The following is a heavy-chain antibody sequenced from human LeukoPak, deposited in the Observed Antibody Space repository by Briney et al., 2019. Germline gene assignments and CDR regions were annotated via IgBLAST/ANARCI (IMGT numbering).Heavy chain of an antibody. CDR1: GGTFSSYA. J-gene: IGHJ5*02. Sequence: SVKVSCKASGGTFSSYAISWVRQAPGQGLEWMGGIIPIFGTANYAQKFQGRVTITTDESTSTAYMELSSLRSEDTAVYYCAVGYCSSTSCYTHWFDPWGQGTLVTVSS. D-gene: IGHD2-2*02. CDR3: AVGYCSSTSCYTHWFDP. CDR2: IIPIFGTA. V-gene: IGHV1-69*05.